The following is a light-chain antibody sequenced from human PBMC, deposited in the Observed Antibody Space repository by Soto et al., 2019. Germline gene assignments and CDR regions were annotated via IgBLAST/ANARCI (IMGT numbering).Light chain of an antibody. CDR3: CSYAGTGTYV. Sequence: QSALTQPASVSGSPGQSITISCTGTSSDVGSYNVVSWYQQHPGKAPKLMIYEGSKRPSGVSNRFSGSKSGNTASLTISGLQAEEEADYYCCSYAGTGTYVFGTGTKVTVL. CDR2: EGS. CDR1: SSDVGSYNV. J-gene: IGLJ1*01. V-gene: IGLV2-23*01.